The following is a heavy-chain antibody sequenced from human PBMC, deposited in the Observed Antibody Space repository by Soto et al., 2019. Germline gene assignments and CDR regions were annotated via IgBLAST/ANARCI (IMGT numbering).Heavy chain of an antibody. CDR3: AKDKVDTLGYFDY. Sequence: GGSLRLSCAASGFTFSSYGMHWVRQAPGKGLEWVAVIWYDGSNKYYADSVKGRFTISRDNSKNTLYLQMNSLRAEDTAVYYCAKDKVDTLGYFDYWGQGTLVTVSS. V-gene: IGHV3-33*06. D-gene: IGHD5-18*01. J-gene: IGHJ4*02. CDR1: GFTFSSYG. CDR2: IWYDGSNK.